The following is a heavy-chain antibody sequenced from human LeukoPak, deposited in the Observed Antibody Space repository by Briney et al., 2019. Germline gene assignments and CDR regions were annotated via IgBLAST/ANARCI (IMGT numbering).Heavy chain of an antibody. CDR2: IYYSGST. CDR1: GGSNSSSSYY. J-gene: IGHJ4*02. D-gene: IGHD6-6*01. CDR3: ARVRSSSLGYFDY. V-gene: IGHV4-39*01. Sequence: SETLSLTCTVSGGSNSSSSYYWGWIRQPPGKGLEWIGSIYYSGSTYYNPSLKSRVTISVDTSKNQFSLKLSSVTAADTAVYYCARVRSSSLGYFDYWGQGTLVTVSS.